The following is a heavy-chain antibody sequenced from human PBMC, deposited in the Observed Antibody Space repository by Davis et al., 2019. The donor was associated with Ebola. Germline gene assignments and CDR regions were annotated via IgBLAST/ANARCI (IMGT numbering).Heavy chain of an antibody. D-gene: IGHD2-2*01. V-gene: IGHV1-18*01. J-gene: IGHJ4*02. CDR3: ARVLAFCSSTSCPGDY. CDR1: GYTFTSYG. Sequence: ASVKVSCKASGYTFTSYGISWVRQAPGQGLEWMGWISAYNGNTNYAQKLQGRVTITRDTSASTAYMELNSLRSEDTAVYYCARVLAFCSSTSCPGDYWGQGTLVTVSS. CDR2: ISAYNGNT.